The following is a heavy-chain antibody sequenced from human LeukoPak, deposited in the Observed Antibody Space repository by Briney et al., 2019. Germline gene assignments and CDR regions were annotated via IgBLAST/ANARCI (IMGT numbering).Heavy chain of an antibody. J-gene: IGHJ4*02. D-gene: IGHD5-12*01. CDR3: ARVEAGYSGFDY. Sequence: HAGGSLRLSCAASGLTFSGFWMTWVRQAPGKGLEWVANIKVDGSEKYYVDSVKGRFSISRDNAKNSLYLQMNSLRAEDTAVYYCARVEAGYSGFDYWGQGTLVTVS. CDR1: GLTFSGFW. V-gene: IGHV3-7*01. CDR2: IKVDGSEK.